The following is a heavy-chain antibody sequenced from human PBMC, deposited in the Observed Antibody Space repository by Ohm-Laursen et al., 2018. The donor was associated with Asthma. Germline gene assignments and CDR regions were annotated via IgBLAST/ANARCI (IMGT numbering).Heavy chain of an antibody. V-gene: IGHV4-31*03. CDR3: ARVGRPLGYYGSARDYYYYGMDV. J-gene: IGHJ6*02. CDR1: GDSFTSGIYY. D-gene: IGHD3-10*01. CDR2: IYHTGSS. Sequence: SQTLSLTCTVSGDSFTSGIYYWGWIRQHPGKGLEWIGYIYHTGSSYYNPSLKSRASISVDTSKNQFSLNLRSVTAADTAVYYCARVGRPLGYYGSARDYYYYGMDVWGQGTTVTVSS.